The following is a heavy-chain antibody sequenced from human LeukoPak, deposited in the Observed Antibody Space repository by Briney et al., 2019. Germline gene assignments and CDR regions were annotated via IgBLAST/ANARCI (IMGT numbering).Heavy chain of an antibody. J-gene: IGHJ5*02. Sequence: SVKVSCKASGGTFSSYAISWVRQAPGQGLEWMGRIIPIFGTANYAQKFQGRVTITTDESTSTDYMELSSLRSEDTAVYYCARDGVRYYDSSGYLNWFDPWGQGTLVTVSS. CDR2: IIPIFGTA. CDR3: ARDGVRYYDSSGYLNWFDP. CDR1: GGTFSSYA. D-gene: IGHD3-22*01. V-gene: IGHV1-69*05.